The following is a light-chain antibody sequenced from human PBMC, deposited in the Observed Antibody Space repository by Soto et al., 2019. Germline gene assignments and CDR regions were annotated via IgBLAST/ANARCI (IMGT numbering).Light chain of an antibody. V-gene: IGLV2-14*01. J-gene: IGLJ1*01. CDR3: NSYTSRYTVV. CDR2: EGS. Sequence: QSVLTQPASVSGSPGQSITISCTGTSSDIGGYNYVSWYQQHPGKAPKLMIYEGSKRPSGVSNRFSGSKSGNTASLTISGLQPEDEADYYCNSYTSRYTVVLGTGTKLTVL. CDR1: SSDIGGYNY.